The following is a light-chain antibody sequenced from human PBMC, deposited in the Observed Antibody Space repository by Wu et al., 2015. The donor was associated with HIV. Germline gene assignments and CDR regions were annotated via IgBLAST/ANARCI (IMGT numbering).Light chain of an antibody. CDR3: QHYNNYPYS. CDR2: DAS. CDR1: QDIRSA. J-gene: IGKJ2*03. Sequence: AIQLTQSPSSLSALVGDRVTITCRASQDIRSALGWYQQKPGKAPKLLIYDASTLEDGVSSRFSGSGSGTEFTLTISSLQPDDFATYYCQHYNNYPYSFGQGTKLEIK. V-gene: IGKV1D-13*01.